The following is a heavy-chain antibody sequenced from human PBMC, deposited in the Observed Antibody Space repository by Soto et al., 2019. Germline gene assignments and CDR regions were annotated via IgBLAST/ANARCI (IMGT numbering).Heavy chain of an antibody. CDR3: ARDPAP. V-gene: IGHV4-31*01. CDR1: GGSISRGGYY. CDR2: TYNRVST. J-gene: IGHJ5*02. Sequence: SETLSLTCTVSGGSISRGGYYWSWIRQNPGKGLEWIGYTYNRVSTYYNPSLKSQVTISVDTSKKQYSLKLTSVTAADTAVYYCARDPAPWGQGTLVTVS.